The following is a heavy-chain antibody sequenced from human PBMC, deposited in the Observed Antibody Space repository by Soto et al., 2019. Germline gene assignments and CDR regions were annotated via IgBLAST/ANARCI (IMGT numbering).Heavy chain of an antibody. CDR2: ISSSSSYI. CDR1: GFTFSSST. V-gene: IGHV3-21*06. CDR3: ARDIGGISAV. Sequence: GGSLRLSCTGSGFTFSSSTMTWVRQGPGKGLEWVSSISSSSSYIYFADSLKGRFTISRDNAKNSLYLQMNSLRAEDTAVYYCARDIGGISAVWGQGTQVTVSS. J-gene: IGHJ4*02. D-gene: IGHD3-10*01.